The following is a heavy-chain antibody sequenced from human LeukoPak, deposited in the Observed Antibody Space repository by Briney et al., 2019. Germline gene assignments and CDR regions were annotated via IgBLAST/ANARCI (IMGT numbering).Heavy chain of an antibody. CDR3: TSSSYGDSPTDY. J-gene: IGHJ4*02. V-gene: IGHV3-73*01. CDR1: GFTFSGSA. Sequence: GGSLRLSCAASGFTFSGSAMHWVRQASGKGLEWVGRIRGKANSYATAYAASVKGRFTIPRDDSKNTAYLQMNSLKTEDTAVYYCTSSSYGDSPTDYWGQGTLVTVSS. CDR2: IRGKANSYAT. D-gene: IGHD4-17*01.